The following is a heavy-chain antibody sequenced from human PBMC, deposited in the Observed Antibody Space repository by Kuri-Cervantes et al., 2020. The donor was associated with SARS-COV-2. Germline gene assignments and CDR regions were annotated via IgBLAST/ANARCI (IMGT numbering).Heavy chain of an antibody. CDR3: ARDLGTIQGRDY. CDR1: GFTVSSNY. J-gene: IGHJ4*02. V-gene: IGHV3-66*02. Sequence: GGSLRLSCAASGFTVSSNYMSWVRQAPGKGLEWVSVIYSGGSTYYADSVKGRFTISRDNSKNMLYLQMNSLRAEDTAVYYCARDLGTIQGRDYWGQGTLVTVSS. D-gene: IGHD1-1*01. CDR2: IYSGGST.